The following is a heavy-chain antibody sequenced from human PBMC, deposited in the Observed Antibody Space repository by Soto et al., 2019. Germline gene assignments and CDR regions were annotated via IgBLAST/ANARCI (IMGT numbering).Heavy chain of an antibody. J-gene: IGHJ4*02. D-gene: IGHD6-13*01. CDR3: ARTEGSSYSSSWYLDY. V-gene: IGHV3-21*04. Sequence: GGSLRLSCAASDFTFSTYSINWVRQAPGRGLEWVSSISASGVNIIYADPVKGRFTISRDNAKNSLYLQMNSLRAEDTAVYYCARTEGSSYSSSWYLDYWGQGTLVTVSS. CDR2: ISASGVNI. CDR1: DFTFSTYS.